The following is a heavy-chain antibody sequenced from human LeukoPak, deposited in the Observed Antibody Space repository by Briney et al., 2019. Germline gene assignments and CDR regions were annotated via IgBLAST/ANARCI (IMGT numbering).Heavy chain of an antibody. V-gene: IGHV1-69*04. CDR2: IIPILGIA. D-gene: IGHD5-18*01. CDR3: ARDRPRYSYGTDY. J-gene: IGHJ4*02. CDR1: GGTFSSYA. Sequence: GASVKVSCKASGGTFSSYAISWVRQAPGQGLEWMARIIPILGIANYAQKFQGRVTITADKSTSTAYMELSSLRSEDTAVYYCARDRPRYSYGTDYWGQGTLVTVSS.